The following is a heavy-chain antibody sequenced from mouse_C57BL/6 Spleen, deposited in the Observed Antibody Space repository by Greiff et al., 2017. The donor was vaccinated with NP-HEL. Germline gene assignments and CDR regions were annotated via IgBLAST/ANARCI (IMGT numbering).Heavy chain of an antibody. J-gene: IGHJ4*01. D-gene: IGHD1-1*01. CDR3: AREGSYAMDY. V-gene: IGHV5-16*01. CDR1: GFTFSDYY. Sequence: DVKLVESEGGLVQPGSSMKLSCTASGFTFSDYYMAWVRQVQEKGLEWVANINYDGSSTYYLDSLKSRFIISRENAKNILYLQMSSLKSEDTATYYCAREGSYAMDYWGQGTSVTVSS. CDR2: INYDGSST.